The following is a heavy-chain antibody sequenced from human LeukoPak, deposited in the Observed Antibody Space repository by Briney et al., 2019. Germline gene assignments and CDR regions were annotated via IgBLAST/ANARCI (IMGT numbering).Heavy chain of an antibody. Sequence: GGSLRLSCAASGFTFSSYAMTWVLQAPGKGLEWVSAICGSGGSTYYADSVKGRFTISRDNSKNTLYLQMNSLRAEDTAVYYCAKGSREYQLLFDYYYYMDVWGKGTTVTVSS. V-gene: IGHV3-23*01. CDR1: GFTFSSYA. D-gene: IGHD2-2*01. J-gene: IGHJ6*03. CDR2: ICGSGGST. CDR3: AKGSREYQLLFDYYYYMDV.